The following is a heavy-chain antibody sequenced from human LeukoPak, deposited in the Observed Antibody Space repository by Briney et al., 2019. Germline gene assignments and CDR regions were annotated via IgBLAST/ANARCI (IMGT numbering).Heavy chain of an antibody. V-gene: IGHV3-23*01. J-gene: IGHJ4*02. CDR2: VTTSGGGT. Sequence: GGSPRLSCAASGFTFTTYDMAWVRQASGRGLEWVSLVTTSGGGTYYADSVKGRFTISRDNSKNTVYLQMNYLRADDTAIYYCAKEFSLLRNPTVFDSWGQGSLVTVSS. CDR1: GFTFTTYD. CDR3: AKEFSLLRNPTVFDS. D-gene: IGHD1-14*01.